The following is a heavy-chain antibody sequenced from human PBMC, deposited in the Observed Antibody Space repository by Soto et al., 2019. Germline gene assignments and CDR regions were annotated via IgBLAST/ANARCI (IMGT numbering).Heavy chain of an antibody. CDR2: IYYSGST. J-gene: IGHJ4*02. V-gene: IGHV4-30-4*01. CDR3: ASRKSSPYFDY. CDR1: GGSISSGDYY. D-gene: IGHD3-10*01. Sequence: QTLSLTCTVSGGSISSGDYYWSWIRQPPGKGLEWIGNIYYSGSTYYNPSLKSRVTISVDTSKKQFPLKLSSVTAADTAVYYCASRKSSPYFDYWGQGTLVTVS.